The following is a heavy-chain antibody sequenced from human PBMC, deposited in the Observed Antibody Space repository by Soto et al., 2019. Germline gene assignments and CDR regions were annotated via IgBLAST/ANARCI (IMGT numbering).Heavy chain of an antibody. J-gene: IGHJ6*01. CDR3: AREGKSSGYDYGYYYYGRDV. Sequence: HPGGSLRLSCAASGFTFSSYAMSWVRQAPGKGLEWVSAISGSGGSTYYADSVKGRFTISRDNSKNTLYLQMNSLRAEDTAVYYYAREGKSSGYDYGYYYYGRDVWGQGTTATVSS. CDR2: ISGSGGST. CDR1: GFTFSSYA. D-gene: IGHD5-12*01. V-gene: IGHV3-23*01.